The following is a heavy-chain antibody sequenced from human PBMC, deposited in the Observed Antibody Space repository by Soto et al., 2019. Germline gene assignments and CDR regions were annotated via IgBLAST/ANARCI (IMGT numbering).Heavy chain of an antibody. D-gene: IGHD1-1*01. CDR2: ISSSSSYI. CDR3: AREGLEPTLAFDI. CDR1: GFTFSSYS. Sequence: GGSLRLSCAASGFTFSSYSMNWVRQAPGKGLEWVSSISSSSSYIYYADSVKGRFTISRDNAKNSLYLQMNSLRAEDTAVYYCAREGLEPTLAFDIWGQGTMVTVSS. J-gene: IGHJ3*02. V-gene: IGHV3-21*01.